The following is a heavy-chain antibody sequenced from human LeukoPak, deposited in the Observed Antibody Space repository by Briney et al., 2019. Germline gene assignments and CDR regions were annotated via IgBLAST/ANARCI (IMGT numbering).Heavy chain of an antibody. Sequence: GGSLRLSRVASGFTFSSYEMNWVRQAPGKGLDWLSFISSSGDTTYYADSVKGRFTISRDNAKNSLYLQMSSLRAEDTAVYYCAKGGVRGLDHWGRGTLVTVSS. CDR3: AKGGVRGLDH. D-gene: IGHD3-10*01. CDR1: GFTFSSYE. V-gene: IGHV3-48*03. CDR2: ISSSGDTT. J-gene: IGHJ4*02.